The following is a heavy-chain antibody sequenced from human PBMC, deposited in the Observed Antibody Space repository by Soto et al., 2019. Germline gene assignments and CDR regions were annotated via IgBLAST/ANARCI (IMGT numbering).Heavy chain of an antibody. CDR2: ISGSGGST. CDR3: AKVRLVGLHLSGIGY. V-gene: IGHV3-23*01. CDR1: GFTFSSYA. D-gene: IGHD1-26*01. J-gene: IGHJ4*02. Sequence: EVQLLESGGGLVQPGGSLRLSCAASGFTFSSYAMSWVRQAPGKGLEWVSAISGSGGSTYYADSVKGRFAISRDNSKNTLYLQMNSLRAEDTAVYYCAKVRLVGLHLSGIGYWGQGTLVTVSS.